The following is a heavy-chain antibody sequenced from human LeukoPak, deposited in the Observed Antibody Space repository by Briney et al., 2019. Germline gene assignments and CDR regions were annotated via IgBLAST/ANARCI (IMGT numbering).Heavy chain of an antibody. D-gene: IGHD6-13*01. V-gene: IGHV1-69*04. CDR1: GGTFSSYA. CDR3: ASIAAADSPIDY. Sequence: EASVKVSCTASGGTFSSYAISWVRQAPGQGLEWMGRIIPILGIANYAQKFQGRVTITADKSTSTAYMELSSLRSEDTAVYYCASIAAADSPIDYWGQGTLVTVSS. J-gene: IGHJ4*02. CDR2: IIPILGIA.